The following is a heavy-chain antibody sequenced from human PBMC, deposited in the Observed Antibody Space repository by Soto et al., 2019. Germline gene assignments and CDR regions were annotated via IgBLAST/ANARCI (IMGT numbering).Heavy chain of an antibody. V-gene: IGHV3-74*01. J-gene: IGHJ6*02. CDR1: GFTFSSYW. CDR2: INSDGSST. D-gene: IGHD3-3*01. CDR3: ARVSPHYDFWSGPQYYYYGMDV. Sequence: GGSLRLSCAASGFTFSSYWMHWVRQAPGKGLVWVSRINSDGSSTSYADSVKGRFTISRDNAKNTLYLQMNSLRAEDTAVYYCARVSPHYDFWSGPQYYYYGMDVWGQGTTVTVSS.